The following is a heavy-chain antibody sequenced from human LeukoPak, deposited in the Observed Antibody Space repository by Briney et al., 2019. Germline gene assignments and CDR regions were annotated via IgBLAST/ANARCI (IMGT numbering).Heavy chain of an antibody. CDR3: ARDTYDILTGYYYFDY. CDR1: GFTFDDYG. D-gene: IGHD3-9*01. V-gene: IGHV3-20*04. CDR2: INWNGGST. Sequence: GGSLRLSCAASGFTFDDYGMSWVRQAPGKGLEWVSGINWNGGSTGYADSVKGRFTISRDNAKNSLYLQMNSLRAEDTALYYCARDTYDILTGYYYFDYWGQGTLVTVSS. J-gene: IGHJ4*02.